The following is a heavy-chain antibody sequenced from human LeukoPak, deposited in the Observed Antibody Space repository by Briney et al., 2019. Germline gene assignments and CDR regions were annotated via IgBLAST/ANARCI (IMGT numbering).Heavy chain of an antibody. CDR2: IYYSGST. D-gene: IGHD2-21*02. CDR1: GGSISSGGYY. J-gene: IGHJ4*02. Sequence: SATLSLTCTVSGGSISSGGYYWSWIRQHPGKGLEWIGYIYYSGSTYYNPSLKSRVTISVDTSKNQFSLKLSSVTAADTAVYYCASLHIVVVTAPYFDYWGQGTLVTVSS. CDR3: ASLHIVVVTAPYFDY. V-gene: IGHV4-31*03.